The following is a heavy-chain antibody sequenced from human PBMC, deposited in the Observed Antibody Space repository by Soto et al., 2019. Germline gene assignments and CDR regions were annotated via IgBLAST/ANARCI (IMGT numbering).Heavy chain of an antibody. CDR1: GYTFTNHG. CDR2: INPYNANT. Sequence: AASVKVSCKTSGYTFTNHGMNWVRQAPGQGLEWMGWINPYNANTNYAQKLQGRVTMTTDPSTSTAYMDLRSRTSDDTAVYYCARDRVAGIWGDAFDIWGQGTMVTVSS. D-gene: IGHD3-16*01. V-gene: IGHV1-18*04. CDR3: ARDRVAGIWGDAFDI. J-gene: IGHJ3*02.